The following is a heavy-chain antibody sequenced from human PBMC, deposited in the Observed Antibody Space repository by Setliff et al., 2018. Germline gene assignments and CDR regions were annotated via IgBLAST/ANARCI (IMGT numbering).Heavy chain of an antibody. CDR1: GFTFSSYG. V-gene: IGHV3-30*18. CDR2: ISYDGSNK. J-gene: IGHJ6*03. D-gene: IGHD3-3*01. CDR3: AKDRDVLRFLEWSWGPRNLNYYYYYMDV. Sequence: PGGSLRLSCAASGFTFSSYGMHWVRQAPGKGLEWVAVISYDGSNKYYADSVKGRFTISRDNSKNTLYLQMNSLRAEDTAVYYCAKDRDVLRFLEWSWGPRNLNYYYYYMDVWGKGTTVTVSS.